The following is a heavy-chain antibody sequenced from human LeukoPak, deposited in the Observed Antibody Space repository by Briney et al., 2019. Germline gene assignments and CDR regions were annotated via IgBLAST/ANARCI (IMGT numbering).Heavy chain of an antibody. J-gene: IGHJ4*02. CDR2: ISRGGNTI. V-gene: IGHV3-11*01. CDR1: GFTFSDYY. CDR3: ARGNSLDY. Sequence: GGSLRLSCAPSGFTFSDYYMTWIRQAPGGRLEWVSYISRGGNTIYYADSVKGRFTISRDNAKNSLFLQMNSLRAEDTAVYYCARGNSLDYWGQGTLVTVSS. D-gene: IGHD4-23*01.